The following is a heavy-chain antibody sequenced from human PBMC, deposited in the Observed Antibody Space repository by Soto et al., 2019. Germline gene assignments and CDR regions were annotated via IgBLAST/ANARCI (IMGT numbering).Heavy chain of an antibody. V-gene: IGHV4-59*08. D-gene: IGHD3-9*01. CDR1: GGSISSYY. CDR3: ARSLGPTLFNWFDP. CDR2: IYYSGST. Sequence: SETLSLTYTVSGGSISSYYWSWIRQPPGKGLEWIGYIYYSGSTNYNPSLKSRVTISVDTSKNQFSLKLSSVTAADTAVYYCARSLGPTLFNWFDPWGQGTLVTVSS. J-gene: IGHJ5*02.